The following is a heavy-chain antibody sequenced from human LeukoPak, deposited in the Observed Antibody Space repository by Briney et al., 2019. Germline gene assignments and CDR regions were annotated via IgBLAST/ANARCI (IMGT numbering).Heavy chain of an antibody. Sequence: ASVKVSCKVSGYTLTELSMHSVRQAPGKGLECRGGFDPEDGETIYAQKFQGRVTMTEDTSTDTAYMELSSLRSEDAAVYYWATWGGSYYFDYWGQGTLVTVSS. CDR1: GYTLTELS. CDR2: FDPEDGET. J-gene: IGHJ4*02. V-gene: IGHV1-24*01. CDR3: ATWGGSYYFDY. D-gene: IGHD1-26*01.